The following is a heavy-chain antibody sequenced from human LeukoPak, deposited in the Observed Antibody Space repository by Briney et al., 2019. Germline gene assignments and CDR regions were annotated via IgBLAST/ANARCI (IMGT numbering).Heavy chain of an antibody. J-gene: IGHJ5*02. D-gene: IGHD2/OR15-2a*01. CDR1: GDSISSSGYS. Sequence: PSETLSLTCTVSGDSISSSGYSWGWLRQPPGKGLEWIGSIYESVSAYYNPSLKSRVTISVDTSKNHFSLKLRSVTAADTAVYYCARVRFVIDPWGQGTLVTVSS. CDR3: ARVRFVIDP. V-gene: IGHV4-39*02. CDR2: IYESVSA.